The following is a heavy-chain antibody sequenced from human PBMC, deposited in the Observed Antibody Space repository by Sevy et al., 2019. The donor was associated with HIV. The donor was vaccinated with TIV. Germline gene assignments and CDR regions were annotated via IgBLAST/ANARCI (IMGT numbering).Heavy chain of an antibody. CDR1: GGSIGAGGYS. CDR2: IFHSGKT. CDR3: ARHGGGSNYYAMDV. J-gene: IGHJ6*02. Sequence: SETLSLICAVSGGSIGAGGYSWSWIRQHPGKGLEWVGYIFHSGKTYFNSSLEGRVTISVHTSKTQFSLKLTSVTAADTAIYYCARHGGGSNYYAMDVWGQRTTVTVSS. D-gene: IGHD2-15*01. V-gene: IGHV4-31*11.